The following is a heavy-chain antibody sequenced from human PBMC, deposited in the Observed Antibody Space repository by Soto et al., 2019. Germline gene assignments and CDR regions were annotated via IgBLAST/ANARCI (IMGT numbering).Heavy chain of an antibody. D-gene: IGHD2-15*01. CDR1: GYSFTSYW. CDR3: ARTPGPEVAASLEYYYFSGMDV. Sequence: GESLKISCEASGYSFTSYWIGWARQMPGKGLEWMGIIHPGDSDTKYSPSFQGQVTISVDKSITTAYLQWSSLKASDTAMYYCARTPGPEVAASLEYYYFSGMDVWGQGTTVTVSS. CDR2: IHPGDSDT. J-gene: IGHJ6*02. V-gene: IGHV5-51*01.